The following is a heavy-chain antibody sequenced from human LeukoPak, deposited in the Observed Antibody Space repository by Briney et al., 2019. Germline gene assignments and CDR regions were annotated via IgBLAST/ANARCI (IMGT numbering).Heavy chain of an antibody. J-gene: IGHJ6*02. Sequence: GGSLRLSCAASGFTFSSYGMHWVRQAPGKGLERVAVIWYDGSNKYYADSVKGRFTISRDNPKNTLYLQMNSLRAEDTAVYYCARVLYSNPPHYYYYGMDVWGQGTTVTVSS. CDR3: ARVLYSNPPHYYYYGMDV. V-gene: IGHV3-33*01. CDR1: GFTFSSYG. D-gene: IGHD6-13*01. CDR2: IWYDGSNK.